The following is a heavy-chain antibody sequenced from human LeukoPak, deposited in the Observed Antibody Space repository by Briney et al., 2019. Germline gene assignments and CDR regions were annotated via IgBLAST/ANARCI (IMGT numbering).Heavy chain of an antibody. Sequence: SETLSLTCTVTGGSISSYYWSWIRQPPGKGLEWIGYIYYSGSTNYNPSLKSRVTISVDTSNNQFSLKLSSVTAADTAVYYCARGMAYYDILTGYYPNWFDPWGQGTLVTVSS. CDR1: GGSISSYY. J-gene: IGHJ5*02. CDR3: ARGMAYYDILTGYYPNWFDP. CDR2: IYYSGST. D-gene: IGHD3-9*01. V-gene: IGHV4-59*01.